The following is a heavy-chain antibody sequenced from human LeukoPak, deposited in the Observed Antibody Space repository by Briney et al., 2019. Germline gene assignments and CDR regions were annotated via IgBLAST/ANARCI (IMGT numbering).Heavy chain of an antibody. D-gene: IGHD3-10*01. V-gene: IGHV3-33*01. J-gene: IGHJ4*02. CDR1: GFIFRNYG. Sequence: GGSLRLSCAASGFIFRNYGMHSVRQAPGKGLEWVAVIGHDGSSKYYADSVKGRFTISRDNSKNTLYLQMNSLRAEDTAVYYCARMYYYGSGSSYKGYYFDYWGQGTLVTVSS. CDR2: IGHDGSSK. CDR3: ARMYYYGSGSSYKGYYFDY.